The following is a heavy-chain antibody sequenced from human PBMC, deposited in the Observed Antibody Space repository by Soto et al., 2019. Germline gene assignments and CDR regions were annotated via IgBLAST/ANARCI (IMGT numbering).Heavy chain of an antibody. V-gene: IGHV3-21*01. J-gene: IGHJ4*02. CDR1: GFTFSSYS. D-gene: IGHD6-6*01. CDR2: ISSSSSYI. CDR3: ARDRDRGDSSSGGFDY. Sequence: PGGSLRLSCAASGFTFSSYSMNWVRQAPGRGLEWVSSISSSSSYIYYADSVKGRFTISRDNAKNSLYLQMNSLRAEDTAVYYCARDRDRGDSSSGGFDYWGQGTLVTVSS.